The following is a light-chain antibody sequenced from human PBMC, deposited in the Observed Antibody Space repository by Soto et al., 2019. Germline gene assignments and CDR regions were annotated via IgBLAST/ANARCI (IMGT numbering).Light chain of an antibody. CDR1: QSIGTN. CDR2: AAS. Sequence: VMTQSPATLSVSPGERAALSCRASQSIGTNLAWYQQRPGQAPRLLIYAASTRATGVPARFSGSGSGTDFTLTISSLQSEDFAVYHCQQYDHWPPFTFGPGTKVDTK. CDR3: QQYDHWPPFT. V-gene: IGKV3-15*01. J-gene: IGKJ3*01.